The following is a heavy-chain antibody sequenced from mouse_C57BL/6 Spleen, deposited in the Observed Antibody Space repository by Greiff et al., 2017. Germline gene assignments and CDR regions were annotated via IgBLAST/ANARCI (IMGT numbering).Heavy chain of an antibody. D-gene: IGHD2-1*01. V-gene: IGHV1-4*01. CDR3: ARGGALLWAPMDY. CDR1: GYTFTSYT. Sequence: QVQLQQSGAELARPGASVKMSCKASGYTFTSYTMHWVKQRPGQGLEWIGYINPSSGYTKYNQKFKDKATLTADKSSSTAYMQLSSLTSEDSAVYYCARGGALLWAPMDYWGQGTSVTVSS. CDR2: INPSSGYT. J-gene: IGHJ4*01.